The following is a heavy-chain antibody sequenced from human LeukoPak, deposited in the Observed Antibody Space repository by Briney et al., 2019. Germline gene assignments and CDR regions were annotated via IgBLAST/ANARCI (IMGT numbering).Heavy chain of an antibody. CDR2: IYYSGNS. J-gene: IGHJ5*02. Sequence: SETLSLTCTVSGGSISTHYWSWIRQPPGKGLEWIGYIYYSGNSNYNPSLKSRVTISVDTSKNQFSLKLSSVTAADTAVYYCAGLGASGNGNLSWFDPWGQGTLVTVSS. CDR3: AGLGASGNGNLSWFDP. V-gene: IGHV4-59*11. D-gene: IGHD2-8*01. CDR1: GGSISTHY.